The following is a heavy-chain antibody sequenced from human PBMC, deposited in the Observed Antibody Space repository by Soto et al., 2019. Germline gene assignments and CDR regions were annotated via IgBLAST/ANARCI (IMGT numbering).Heavy chain of an antibody. V-gene: IGHV4-34*01. CDR1: GGSFNDFY. J-gene: IGHJ4*02. D-gene: IGHD2-15*01. CDR2: VNHAGGT. CDR3: ARRGRYGGRSYTG. Sequence: QMHIQQWGAGLLKPSETLSLTCAVSGGSFNDFYWYWVRQPPGEGLEWRGEVNHAGGTDYNPSLKSRVTRSEDRSTNQLSLRRKSVTVADTATYDCARRGRYGGRSYTGWGQGTLVTVSS.